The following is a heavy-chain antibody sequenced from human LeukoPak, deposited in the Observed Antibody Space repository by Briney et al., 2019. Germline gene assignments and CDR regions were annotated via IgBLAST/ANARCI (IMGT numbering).Heavy chain of an antibody. CDR3: ARVVGGYVGYIFDY. CDR1: GGSISIYY. CDR2: IQYSGST. V-gene: IGHV4-59*01. D-gene: IGHD5-18*01. J-gene: IGHJ4*02. Sequence: SETLSLTCTVSGGSISIYYWIWIRQPPGKGLEGIGNIQYSGSTNYNPSLKSRVTILLDTSKNQFYLKLNSVTAADTAVYYCARVVGGYVGYIFDYWGQGTLVTVSS.